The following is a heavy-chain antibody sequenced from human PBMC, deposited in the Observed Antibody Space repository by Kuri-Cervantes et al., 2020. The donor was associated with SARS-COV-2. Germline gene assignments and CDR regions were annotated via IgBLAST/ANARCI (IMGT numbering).Heavy chain of an antibody. CDR2: ISSSGSTI. J-gene: IGHJ6*03. CDR1: GFTFSSYE. Sequence: GGSLRLSCAASGFTFSSYEMNWVRQAPGKGLEWVSYISSSGSTIYYADSVKGRFTISRDNAKNSLYLQMNSLRAEDTAVYYCARDSMGGYYYYYMDVWGKGTTVTVSS. V-gene: IGHV3-48*03. CDR3: ARDSMGGYYYYYMDV. D-gene: IGHD3-16*01.